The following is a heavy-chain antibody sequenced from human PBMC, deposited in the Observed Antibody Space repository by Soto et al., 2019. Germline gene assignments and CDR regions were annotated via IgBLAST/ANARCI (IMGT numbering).Heavy chain of an antibody. D-gene: IGHD2-21*01. J-gene: IGHJ4*02. V-gene: IGHV4-59*01. CDR3: ARIGPRSQTHYFDY. CDR2: IYSTGST. CDR1: VGSLNSYY. Sequence: PAQALCLACTVYVGSLNSYYWSWIRQPPGNGLEWIGFIYSTGSTSCTPYLKSRVGIAADTSKTQSSLHLSSVTAADTAMYDVARIGPRSQTHYFDYWGQGTMVTVSS.